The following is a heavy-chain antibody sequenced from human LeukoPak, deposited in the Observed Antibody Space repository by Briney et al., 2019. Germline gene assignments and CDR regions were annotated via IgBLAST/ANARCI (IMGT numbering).Heavy chain of an antibody. J-gene: IGHJ6*03. D-gene: IGHD6-6*01. CDR2: INHSGST. Sequence: PSETLSLTCAVYGGSFSGYYWSWIRQPPGKGLEWIGEINHSGSTNYNPSLKSRVTISVDTSKNQFSLKLSSVTAADTAVYYCARVLRYSSSSRKKSPNYYYMDVWGKGTTVTVSS. V-gene: IGHV4-34*01. CDR3: ARVLRYSSSSRKKSPNYYYMDV. CDR1: GGSFSGYY.